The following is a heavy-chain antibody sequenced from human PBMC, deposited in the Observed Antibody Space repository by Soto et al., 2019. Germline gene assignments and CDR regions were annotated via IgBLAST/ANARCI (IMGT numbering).Heavy chain of an antibody. Sequence: PGGSLRLSCAASGFTFSSYVMHWVRQAPGKGLEWVAVTSHDGSNKYYADSVKGRFTISRDNSKNTLYLQMNSLRAEDMAVYYRARDLITVPNTLRRGWFDPWGQGTLVTVSS. CDR1: GFTFSSYV. CDR2: TSHDGSNK. J-gene: IGHJ5*02. V-gene: IGHV3-30-3*01. CDR3: ARDLITVPNTLRRGWFDP. D-gene: IGHD4-17*01.